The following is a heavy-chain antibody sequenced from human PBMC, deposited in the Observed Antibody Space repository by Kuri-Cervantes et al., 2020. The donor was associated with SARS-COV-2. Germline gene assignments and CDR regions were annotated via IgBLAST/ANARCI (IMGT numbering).Heavy chain of an antibody. CDR1: GGSISSYY. V-gene: IGHV4-59*08. Sequence: ESLKISCTVSGGSISSYYWSWIRQPPGKGLEWIGYIYYSGSTNYNPSLKSRVTISVDTSKNQFSLKLSSVTAADTAVYYCARGVCSSTSCYPEGNWFDPWGQGTLVTVSS. CDR2: IYYSGST. CDR3: ARGVCSSTSCYPEGNWFDP. J-gene: IGHJ5*02. D-gene: IGHD2-2*01.